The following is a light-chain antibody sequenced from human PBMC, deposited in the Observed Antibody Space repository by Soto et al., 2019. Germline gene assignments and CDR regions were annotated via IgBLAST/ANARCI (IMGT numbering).Light chain of an antibody. V-gene: IGKV3-20*01. CDR1: QRVGSNY. CDR2: VTS. CDR3: QQYATSPLT. Sequence: PGERATLSCRASQRVGSNYLAWYQQKPGQAPRLLIYVTSSRATGIPDRFSGSGSGTAFTLTISKMEPEDSAVYYCQQYATSPLTFGGGTKVDIK. J-gene: IGKJ4*01.